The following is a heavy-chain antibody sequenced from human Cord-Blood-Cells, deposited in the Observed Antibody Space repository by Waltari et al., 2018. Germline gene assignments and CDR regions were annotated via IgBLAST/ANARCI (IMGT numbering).Heavy chain of an antibody. J-gene: IGHJ4*02. D-gene: IGHD2-2*01. CDR2: INPNRGGT. CDR1: GYTFTGYY. CDR3: ARLDCSSTSCHFDY. V-gene: IGHV1-2*02. Sequence: QVQLVPSGAEVKKPGASVNVSCKASGYTFTGYYMHWVRQAPGQGLEWRGWINPNRGGTNYAQKFQGRVTMTRDTSISTAYMELSRLRSDDTAVYDCARLDCSSTSCHFDYWGQGTLVTVSS.